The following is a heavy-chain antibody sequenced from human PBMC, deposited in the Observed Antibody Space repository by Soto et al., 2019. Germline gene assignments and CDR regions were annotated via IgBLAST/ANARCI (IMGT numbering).Heavy chain of an antibody. CDR1: GGSISSYY. V-gene: IGHV4-59*08. D-gene: IGHD3-10*01. J-gene: IGHJ4*02. CDR2: IYYSGST. CDR3: SRHKGSGSYYPNDY. Sequence: SETLSLTCAVSGGSISSYYWSWIRQPPGKGLEWIGYIYYSGSTNYNPSLKSRVTISVDTSKNQFSLKLSSVTAAVTAVYYCSRHKGSGSYYPNDYWGQGTLVTVSS.